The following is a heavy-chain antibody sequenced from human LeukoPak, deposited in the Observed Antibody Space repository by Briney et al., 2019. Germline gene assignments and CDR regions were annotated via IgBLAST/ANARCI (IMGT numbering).Heavy chain of an antibody. D-gene: IGHD3-10*02. CDR3: AELGITMIGGV. CDR2: TSSSGSTI. CDR1: GFTFGDYA. V-gene: IGHV3-48*03. J-gene: IGHJ6*04. Sequence: GGSLRLSCTASGFTFGDYAMNWVRQAPGKGLEWVSYTSSSGSTIYYADSVKGRFTISRDNAKNSLYLQMNSLRAEDTAVYYCAELGITMIGGVWGKGTTVTISS.